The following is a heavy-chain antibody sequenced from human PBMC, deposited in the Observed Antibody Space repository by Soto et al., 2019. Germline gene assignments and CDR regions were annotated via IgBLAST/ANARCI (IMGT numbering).Heavy chain of an antibody. CDR3: ARGTGPRYDYYYGMDV. CDR2: IIPIFGTA. V-gene: IGHV1-69*06. J-gene: IGHJ6*02. CDR1: GGTFSSYA. Sequence: QVQLVQSGAEVKKPGSSVKVSCKASGGTFSSYAISWVRQAPGQGLEWMGGIIPIFGTANYAQKFQGRFTITADKSTSTAYMELSSLRSEDTAVYYCARGTGPRYDYYYGMDVWGQGTTVTVSS.